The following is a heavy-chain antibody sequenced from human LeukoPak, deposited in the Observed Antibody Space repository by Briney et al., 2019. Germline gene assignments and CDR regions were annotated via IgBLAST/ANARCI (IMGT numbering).Heavy chain of an antibody. J-gene: IGHJ4*02. CDR3: ATGTKGLRFLEWLHTFDY. D-gene: IGHD3-3*01. V-gene: IGHV1-24*01. Sequence: ASVKVSCKVSGYTLTELSMHWVRQAPGKGLEWMGGFDPEDGETIYAQKFQGRDTMTEDTSTDTAYMELSSLRSEDTAVYYCATGTKGLRFLEWLHTFDYWGQGTLVTVSS. CDR1: GYTLTELS. CDR2: FDPEDGET.